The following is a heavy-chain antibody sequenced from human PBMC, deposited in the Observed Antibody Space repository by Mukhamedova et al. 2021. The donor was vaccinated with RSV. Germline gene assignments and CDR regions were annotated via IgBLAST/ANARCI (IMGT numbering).Heavy chain of an antibody. V-gene: IGHV5-51*01. CDR3: ARPYSSSWYYFDY. D-gene: IGHD6-13*01. CDR2: IYPGDSDT. Sequence: GWMGIIYPGDSDTRYSPSFQGQVIISADKSISTAYLQWSSLKASDSAMYYCARPYSSSWYYFDYWGQGTLVTVSS. J-gene: IGHJ4*02.